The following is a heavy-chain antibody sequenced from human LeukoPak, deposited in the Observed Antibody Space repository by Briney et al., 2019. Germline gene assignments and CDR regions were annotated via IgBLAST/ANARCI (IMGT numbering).Heavy chain of an antibody. Sequence: GGSLRLSCAASGFTFSSYGMHWVRQAPGKGLEWVAFIRYDGSNKYYADSVKGRFTISRDNSKNTLYLQMNSLRAEDTAVYYCAKDQLVVSSLDAFDIWGQGTMVTVYS. V-gene: IGHV3-30*02. CDR2: IRYDGSNK. CDR3: AKDQLVVSSLDAFDI. D-gene: IGHD2-15*01. J-gene: IGHJ3*02. CDR1: GFTFSSYG.